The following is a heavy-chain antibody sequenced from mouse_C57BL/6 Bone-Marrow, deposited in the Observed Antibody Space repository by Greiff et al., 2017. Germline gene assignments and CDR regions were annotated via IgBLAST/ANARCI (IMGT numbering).Heavy chain of an antibody. V-gene: IGHV1-62-2*01. D-gene: IGHD2-4*01. CDR2: FYPGSGSI. CDR3: ARHERYYDYEGYFDY. CDR1: GYIFTEYT. Sequence: VQLQQSGAELVKPGASVKLSCKASGYIFTEYTIHWVKQRSGQGLEWIGWFYPGSGSIKYNERFKDKAKLTADNSSTTVYMELSRLTSEDSAVYFCARHERYYDYEGYFDYWGQGTTLTVSS. J-gene: IGHJ2*01.